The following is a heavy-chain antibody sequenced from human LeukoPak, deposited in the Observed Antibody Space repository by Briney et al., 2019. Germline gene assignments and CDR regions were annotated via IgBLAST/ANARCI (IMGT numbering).Heavy chain of an antibody. V-gene: IGHV4-34*01. CDR1: GGSFSGDY. Sequence: SETLSLTCAVYGGSFSGDYWSWIRQPPGKGLEWIGEINHSGSTNYNPSLKSRVTISVDTSKNQFSLKLSSVTAADTAVYYCARGPGYSSSWYFDYWGQGTLVTVSS. CDR2: INHSGST. D-gene: IGHD6-13*01. CDR3: ARGPGYSSSWYFDY. J-gene: IGHJ4*02.